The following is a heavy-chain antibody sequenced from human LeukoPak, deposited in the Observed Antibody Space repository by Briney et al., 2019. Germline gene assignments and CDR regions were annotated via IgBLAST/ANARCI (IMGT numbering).Heavy chain of an antibody. J-gene: IGHJ4*02. CDR2: INPNSGGT. D-gene: IGHD3-9*01. CDR1: GYTFTGYY. V-gene: IGHV1-2*02. CDR3: AAAPYDILTGYYY. Sequence: ASVKVSCKASGYTFTGYYMHWVRQAPGHGLEWMGWINPNSGGTNYAQKFQGRVTMTRDTSISTAYMELSRLRSEDTAVYYCAAAPYDILTGYYYWGQGTLVTVSS.